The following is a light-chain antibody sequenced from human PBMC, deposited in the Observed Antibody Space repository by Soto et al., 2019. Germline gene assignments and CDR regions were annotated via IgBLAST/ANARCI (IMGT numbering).Light chain of an antibody. CDR2: GAS. V-gene: IGKV3-20*01. CDR3: QHYGSSPSWT. CDR1: QSVSSSY. J-gene: IGKJ1*01. Sequence: EIVLTQSPGTLSLSPGERATLSCRASQSVSSSYLAWYQQKPGQAPRLLIYGASSRATGIPDRFGGSGSGTTFPPTISRLEPKYFAVYYFQHYGSSPSWTFGQGTKVEIK.